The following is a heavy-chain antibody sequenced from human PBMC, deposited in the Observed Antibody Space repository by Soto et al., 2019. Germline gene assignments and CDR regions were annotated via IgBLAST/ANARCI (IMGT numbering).Heavy chain of an antibody. CDR3: ARVRHRTLLWFGEYQGLDY. CDR2: INAGNGNT. Sequence: QVQLVQSGAEVKKPGASVKVSCKASGYTFTSYAMHWVRQAPGQRLEWMGWINAGNGNTKYSQKFQGRVTITRDTSASTAYMELGSLRSEDTAVYYCARVRHRTLLWFGEYQGLDYWGQGTLVTVSS. CDR1: GYTFTSYA. D-gene: IGHD3-10*01. V-gene: IGHV1-3*01. J-gene: IGHJ4*02.